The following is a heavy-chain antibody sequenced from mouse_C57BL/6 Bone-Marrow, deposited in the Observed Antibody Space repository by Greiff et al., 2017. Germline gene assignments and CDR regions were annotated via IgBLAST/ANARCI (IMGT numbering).Heavy chain of an antibody. CDR3: TRGYYEEAWFAY. V-gene: IGHV1-5*01. J-gene: IGHJ3*01. CDR1: GYTFTSYW. D-gene: IGHD1-1*01. Sequence: VHVKQSGTVLARPGASVKMSCKTSGYTFTSYWMHWVKQRPGQGLEWIGAIYPGNSDTSYNQKFKGKAKLTAVTSASTAYMELSSLTNEDSAVYYCTRGYYEEAWFAYWGQGTLVTVSA. CDR2: IYPGNSDT.